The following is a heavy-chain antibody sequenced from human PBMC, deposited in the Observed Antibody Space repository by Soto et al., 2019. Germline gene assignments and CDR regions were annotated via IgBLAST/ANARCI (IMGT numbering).Heavy chain of an antibody. CDR1: GFTFSSYS. D-gene: IGHD3-9*01. J-gene: IGHJ5*02. CDR3: ASSQNIGFDWLLYPESFDP. CDR2: ISSSSSYI. V-gene: IGHV3-21*01. Sequence: GGSLRLSCAASGFTFSSYSMNWVRQAPGKGLEWVSSISSSSSYIYYADSVKGRFTISRDNAKNSLYLQMNSLRAEDTAVYYCASSQNIGFDWLLYPESFDPWGQGTLVTVSS.